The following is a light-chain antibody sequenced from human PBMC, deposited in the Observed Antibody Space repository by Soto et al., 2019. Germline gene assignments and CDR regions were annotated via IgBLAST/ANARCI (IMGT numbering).Light chain of an antibody. Sequence: QSVLTQPPSVSGAPGQRVTISCTGSISNIGAGYDVHWYQQVPGTAPKLLIYSNTNRPSGVPDRFSGSKSGTSASLAITGLQAEDEADYYCQSYDSSLSGYVFGTGTKVTVL. CDR1: ISNIGAGYD. J-gene: IGLJ1*01. CDR2: SNT. CDR3: QSYDSSLSGYV. V-gene: IGLV1-40*01.